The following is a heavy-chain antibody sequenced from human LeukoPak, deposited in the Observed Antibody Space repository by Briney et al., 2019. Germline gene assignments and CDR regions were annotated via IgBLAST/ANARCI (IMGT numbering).Heavy chain of an antibody. Sequence: GGSLRLSCAASGFTFTKYWMTWVRQAPGRGLEWVATLSGSGAGTYYSDSVQGRFTISRDNSKRTLFLQMNSLRAEDTAFYYCAKAELGVDTFFDYWGQGTLVTVSS. J-gene: IGHJ4*02. CDR1: GFTFTKYW. CDR3: AKAELGVDTFFDY. D-gene: IGHD3-3*01. V-gene: IGHV3-23*01. CDR2: LSGSGAGT.